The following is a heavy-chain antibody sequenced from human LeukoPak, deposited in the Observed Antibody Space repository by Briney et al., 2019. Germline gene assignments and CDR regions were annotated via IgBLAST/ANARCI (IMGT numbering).Heavy chain of an antibody. D-gene: IGHD3-22*01. J-gene: IGHJ5*02. Sequence: SETLSLTCSVSGVSISSYYWTWIRLPAGKGLEWIGRIYSGGSTNYNPSLKSRVTMSVDTSKNQFSLELTSVTAADTAVYYCAREFYYYDSSGDNWFDPWGQGTLVTVSS. V-gene: IGHV4-4*07. CDR3: AREFYYYDSSGDNWFDP. CDR2: IYSGGST. CDR1: GVSISSYY.